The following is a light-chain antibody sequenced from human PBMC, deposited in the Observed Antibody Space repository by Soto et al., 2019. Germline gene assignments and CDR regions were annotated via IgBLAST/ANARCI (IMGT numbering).Light chain of an antibody. CDR2: GTS. V-gene: IGKV3-20*01. CDR1: QSVSSS. CDR3: QQYGNSPIT. J-gene: IGKJ5*01. Sequence: EIVLTQFPATLSLSPGEIATLSFRASQSVSSSLAWYQQKPGQAPRLLIYGTSSRATGIPDRFSGGGSGTGFTLTISRLEPEDFAVYYCQQYGNSPITFGQGTRLEIK.